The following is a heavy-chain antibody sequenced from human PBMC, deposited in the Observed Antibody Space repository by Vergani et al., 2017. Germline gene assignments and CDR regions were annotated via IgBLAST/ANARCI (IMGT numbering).Heavy chain of an antibody. CDR2: IHPADSDT. D-gene: IGHD3-22*01. Sequence: EVQLVQSGAEVNKPGEALNISCQISGYSFTNYWIGWVRQMPGKGLEWIGIIHPADSDTRYSPSFQGQVTISVDKAISTAYLQRSSLRASDSAMYYCARLYGRDSSGSKYFDYWGQGTLVTVSS. CDR1: GYSFTNYW. J-gene: IGHJ4*02. CDR3: ARLYGRDSSGSKYFDY. V-gene: IGHV5-51*01.